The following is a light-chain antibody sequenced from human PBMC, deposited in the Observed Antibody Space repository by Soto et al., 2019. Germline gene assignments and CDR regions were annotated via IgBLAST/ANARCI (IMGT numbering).Light chain of an antibody. CDR2: DAS. CDR1: QSISNN. Sequence: IVMTQSPATLSVFPVERATFSCRASQSISNNLACLQQKPGQAPRLLIYDASISANGVPARFSGSGSGTDFALTISSLQPEDFAVDFCHQDNNWPPVPTFGQGTKLEIK. V-gene: IGKV3-15*01. J-gene: IGKJ2*01. CDR3: HQDNNWPPVPT.